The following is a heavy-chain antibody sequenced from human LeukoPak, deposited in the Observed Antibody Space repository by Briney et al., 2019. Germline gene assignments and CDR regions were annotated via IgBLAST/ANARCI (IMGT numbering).Heavy chain of an antibody. J-gene: IGHJ4*02. CDR3: AKGTRIQPNPYYFDY. Sequence: PGGSLRLSCAASGFTFHNYAMSWVRQAPGKGLEWVSAISGSGGSTYYADSVKGRFTISRDNSKNTLHLQMNSLRAEDTAGYCWAKGTRIQPNPYYFDYWGQGTLVTVSS. V-gene: IGHV3-23*01. D-gene: IGHD5-18*01. CDR1: GFTFHNYA. CDR2: ISGSGGST.